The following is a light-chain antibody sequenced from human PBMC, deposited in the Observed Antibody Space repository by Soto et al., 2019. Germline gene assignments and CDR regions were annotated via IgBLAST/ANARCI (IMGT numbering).Light chain of an antibody. CDR1: QSISNW. V-gene: IGKV1-5*03. Sequence: TQSPATLSLSPGERATLSCRASQSISNWLAWYQQKPGKAPKLLIYKASTLESGIPSRFSGSGSGTEFTLTISSLQPDDFATYYCQQYDSYRWTFGQGTKVEFK. CDR3: QQYDSYRWT. CDR2: KAS. J-gene: IGKJ1*01.